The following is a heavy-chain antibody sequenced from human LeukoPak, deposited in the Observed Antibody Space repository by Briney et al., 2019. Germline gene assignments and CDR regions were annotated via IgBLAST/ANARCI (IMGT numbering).Heavy chain of an antibody. CDR1: GDSVRTSNSY. CDR3: ARHPHYYFDNSAR. V-gene: IGHV4-39*01. CDR2: MFYSGNT. J-gene: IGHJ4*02. Sequence: SETLSLTCTVSGDSVRTSNSYWGWIREPPGEGLEWIGRMFYSGNTYYNPSLKSRVTISVDTSENQLSLRLSSVTATDTAVYYCARHPHYYFDNSARWGQGTLVTVSS. D-gene: IGHD3-22*01.